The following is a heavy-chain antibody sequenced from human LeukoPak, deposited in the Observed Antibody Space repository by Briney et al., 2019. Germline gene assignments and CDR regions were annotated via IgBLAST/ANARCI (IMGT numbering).Heavy chain of an antibody. J-gene: IGHJ3*02. CDR2: IQYDGSNK. CDR3: AKGSREKYSYGLDAFDI. V-gene: IGHV3-30*02. CDR1: GFTFSSYG. Sequence: GGSLRLSCAASGFTFSSYGMHWVRQAPGKGLEWVGFIQYDGSNKYYADSVKGRFTISRDNPKNTLYLQMNSLRAEDTAVYYCAKGSREKYSYGLDAFDIWGQGTMVTVSS. D-gene: IGHD5-18*01.